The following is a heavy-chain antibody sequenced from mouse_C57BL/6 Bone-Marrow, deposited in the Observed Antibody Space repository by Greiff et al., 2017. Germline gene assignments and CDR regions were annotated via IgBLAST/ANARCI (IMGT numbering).Heavy chain of an antibody. V-gene: IGHV1-63*01. D-gene: IGHD1-1*01. CDR3: AREDYYGSSYGYFDV. CDR2: IYPGGGYT. Sequence: VQLQQSGAELVRPGTSVKMSCKASGYTFTNYWIGWAKQRPGHGLEWIGDIYPGGGYTNYNEKFKGKATLTADKSSSTAYMQFSSLTSEDSAIYYCAREDYYGSSYGYFDVWGTGTTVTVSS. J-gene: IGHJ1*03. CDR1: GYTFTNYW.